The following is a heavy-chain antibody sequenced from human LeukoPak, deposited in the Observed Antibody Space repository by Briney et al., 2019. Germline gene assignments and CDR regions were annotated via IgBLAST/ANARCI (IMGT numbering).Heavy chain of an antibody. V-gene: IGHV4-34*01. CDR3: ARSLMYYYDSSGYYYGYFDY. D-gene: IGHD3-22*01. CDR1: GGSFSGYH. Sequence: SETLSLTCAVYGGSFSGYHWSWIRQPPGKGLEWIGEINHSGSTNYNPSLKSRVTISVDTSKNQFSLKLSSVTAADTAVYYCARSLMYYYDSSGYYYGYFDYWGQGTLVTVSS. CDR2: INHSGST. J-gene: IGHJ4*02.